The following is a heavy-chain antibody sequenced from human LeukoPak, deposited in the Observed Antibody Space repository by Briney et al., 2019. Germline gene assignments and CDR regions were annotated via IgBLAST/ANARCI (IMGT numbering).Heavy chain of an antibody. CDR3: ARGPAAYMKRDNNWFDP. Sequence: ASVKVSCKVSGYTLTELSMHWVRQAPGQRLEWMGWINAGNGNTKYSQKFQGRVTITRDTSASTAYMELSSLRSEDTAIYYCARGPAAYMKRDNNWFDPWGQGTLVTVSS. CDR2: INAGNGNT. D-gene: IGHD2-2*02. CDR1: GYTLTELS. V-gene: IGHV1-3*01. J-gene: IGHJ5*02.